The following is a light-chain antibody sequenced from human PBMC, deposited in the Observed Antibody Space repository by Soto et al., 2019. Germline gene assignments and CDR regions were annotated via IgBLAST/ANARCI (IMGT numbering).Light chain of an antibody. CDR3: QQRSNWPPIT. V-gene: IGKV3-11*01. CDR1: QSVSSY. J-gene: IGKJ5*01. CDR2: DAS. Sequence: EIVLTQSPATLSLSPGERATISXRASQSVSSYLAWYQQKPGQAPRLLIYDASNRATGIPARFSGSGSGTDFTLTISSLEPEDFAVYYCQQRSNWPPITFGQWTRLEIK.